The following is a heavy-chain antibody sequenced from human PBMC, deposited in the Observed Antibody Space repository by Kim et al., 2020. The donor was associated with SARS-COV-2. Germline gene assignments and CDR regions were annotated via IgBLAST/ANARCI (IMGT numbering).Heavy chain of an antibody. D-gene: IGHD5-12*01. V-gene: IGHV4-34*01. CDR2: INHSGST. CDR3: ARGGRRWLQITYYFDY. CDR1: GGSFSGYY. Sequence: SETLSLTCAVYGGSFSGYYWSWIRQPPGKGLEWIGEINHSGSTNYNPSLKSRVTISVDTSKNQFSLKLSSVTAADTAVYYCARGGRRWLQITYYFDYWGQGTLVTVSS. J-gene: IGHJ4*02.